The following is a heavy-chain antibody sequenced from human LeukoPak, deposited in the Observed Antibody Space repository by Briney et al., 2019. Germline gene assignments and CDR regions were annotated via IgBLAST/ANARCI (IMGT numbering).Heavy chain of an antibody. CDR2: ISDDGINT. CDR1: GFTFSNHA. Sequence: GGSLRLSCAASGFTFSNHAMHWVRQAPGKGLEWVAVISDDGINTYYTESVKGRFTISRDNSGNTLYLQMNSLRAEDTAVYYCAGALVRGVIASYSYYDMDVWGQGTTVTVSS. V-gene: IGHV3-30-3*01. CDR3: AGALVRGVIASYSYYDMDV. D-gene: IGHD3-10*01. J-gene: IGHJ6*02.